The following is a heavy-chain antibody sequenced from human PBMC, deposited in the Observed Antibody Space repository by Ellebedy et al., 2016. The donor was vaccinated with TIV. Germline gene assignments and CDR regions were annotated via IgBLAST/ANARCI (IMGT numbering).Heavy chain of an antibody. CDR2: VIPIFGST. CDR1: GGTFSGYA. J-gene: IGHJ4*02. CDR3: TRQEWSGYSSD. D-gene: IGHD5-24*01. V-gene: IGHV1-69*13. Sequence: AASVKVSCKSSGGTFSGYALNWVRQAHGHELEWIGSVIPIFGSTAYSKKFKDRVTLTADESTGTAYMELSDLRFEDTAIYYCTRQEWSGYSSDWGQGSLVTVSS.